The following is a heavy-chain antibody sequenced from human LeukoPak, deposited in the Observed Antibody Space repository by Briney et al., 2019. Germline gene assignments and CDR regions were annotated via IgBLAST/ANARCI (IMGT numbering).Heavy chain of an antibody. V-gene: IGHV3-53*01. D-gene: IGHD2-15*01. CDR2: IYNDGRI. J-gene: IGHJ4*02. CDR3: ARGGGKYALDC. CDR1: GFSVSSNY. Sequence: PGGSLRLSCAASGFSVSSNYMSWVRQAPGKGLEWVSLIYNDGRIYYADSVKGRFTISRDNSKNTLYLQMNSLRAEDTAVYYCARGGGKYALDCWGQGTLVTVS.